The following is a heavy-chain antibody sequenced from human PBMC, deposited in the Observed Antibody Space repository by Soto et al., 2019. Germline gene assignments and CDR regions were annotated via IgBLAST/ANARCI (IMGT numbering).Heavy chain of an antibody. D-gene: IGHD3-22*01. V-gene: IGHV1-18*01. CDR2: ISAYNGNT. Sequence: VKVSCKASGYTFTSYGISWVRQAPGQGLEWMGWISAYNGNTNYAQKLQGRVTMTTDTSTSTAYMELRSLRSDDTAVYYCAGGDYYDSSGSRFDPWGQGTLVTVSS. CDR3: AGGDYYDSSGSRFDP. J-gene: IGHJ5*02. CDR1: GYTFTSYG.